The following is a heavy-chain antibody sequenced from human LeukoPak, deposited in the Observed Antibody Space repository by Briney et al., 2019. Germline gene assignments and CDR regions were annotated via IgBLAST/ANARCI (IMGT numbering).Heavy chain of an antibody. J-gene: IGHJ4*02. V-gene: IGHV3-23*01. CDR1: GFTFSSYA. CDR3: AKVTVGSSGWYLGY. Sequence: QPGGSLRLSCAASGFTFSSYAMTWVRQAPGKGLEWVSAISGSGDYTYYADSVKGRFTISRDNSKNTLYLQMNSLRAEDTAVHYCAKVTVGSSGWYLGYWGQGTLVTVSS. CDR2: ISGSGDYT. D-gene: IGHD6-19*01.